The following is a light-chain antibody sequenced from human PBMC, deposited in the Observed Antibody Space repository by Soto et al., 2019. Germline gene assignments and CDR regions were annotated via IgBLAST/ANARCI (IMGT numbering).Light chain of an antibody. CDR1: QNINIY. CDR2: HAS. J-gene: IGKJ1*01. V-gene: IGKV1-5*01. Sequence: DIQLTQSPSSLSASVGDRVTITCRASQNINIYLNWYQHKPGTAPKLLIYHASSLESGVPSRFSGSGSGTEFTLTISSLQPDDFATYYCQQYNSYSFGQGTKVDIK. CDR3: QQYNSYS.